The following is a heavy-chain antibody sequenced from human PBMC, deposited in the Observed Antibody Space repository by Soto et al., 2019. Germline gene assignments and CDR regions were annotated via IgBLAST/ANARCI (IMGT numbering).Heavy chain of an antibody. CDR1: GYTLTELS. J-gene: IGHJ4*02. D-gene: IGHD6-19*01. V-gene: IGHV1-24*01. CDR2: FDPEDGET. Sequence: ASVKVSCKVSGYTLTELSMHWVRQAPGKGLEWMGGFDPEDGETIYAQKFQGRVTMTEDTSTDTAYMELSSLRSEDTAVYYCATVHSSGWEGGYWGQGTLVTSPQ. CDR3: ATVHSSGWEGGY.